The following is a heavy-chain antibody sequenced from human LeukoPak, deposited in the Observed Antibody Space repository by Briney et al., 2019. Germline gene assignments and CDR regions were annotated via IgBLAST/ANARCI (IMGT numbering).Heavy chain of an antibody. V-gene: IGHV3-30*18. CDR1: GFTFRAYG. J-gene: IGHJ4*02. CDR3: AKEGDISSSWYLSNYFDY. CDR2: ISYDGSNT. Sequence: GGSLRLSCAASGFTFRAYGMHWVRQAPGKGLEWVAIISYDGSNTYYADSVKGRFTISRDNSKNTLYLQMDSLRAEDAAVYYCAKEGDISSSWYLSNYFDYWGQGTLVTVSS. D-gene: IGHD6-13*01.